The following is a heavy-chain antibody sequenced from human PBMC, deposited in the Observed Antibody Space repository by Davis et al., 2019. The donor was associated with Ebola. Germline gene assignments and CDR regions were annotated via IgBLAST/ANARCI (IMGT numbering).Heavy chain of an antibody. Sequence: PGGSLRLSCAASGFTFGTYAMSWVRQAPGKGLEWVSGISTRTTVTYYADSLNGRFTISTDNSKNTLYLQMSSLRAEDTAVYYCASDTTIAVAGTWGQGTLVTVSS. V-gene: IGHV3-23*01. D-gene: IGHD6-19*01. J-gene: IGHJ4*02. CDR2: ISTRTTVT. CDR3: ASDTTIAVAGT. CDR1: GFTFGTYA.